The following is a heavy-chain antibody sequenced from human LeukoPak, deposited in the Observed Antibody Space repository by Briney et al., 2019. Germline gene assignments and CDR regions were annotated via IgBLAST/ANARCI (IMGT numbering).Heavy chain of an antibody. CDR3: ARVRYYYGSGSCLNWFDP. J-gene: IGHJ5*02. V-gene: IGHV4-59*01. Sequence: SETLSLTCTASGGSISSYYWSWIRQPPGKGLEWIGYIYYSGSTNYNPSLKSRVTISVDTSKNQFSLKLSSVTAADTAVYYCARVRYYYGSGSCLNWFDPWGQGTLVTVSS. CDR2: IYYSGST. D-gene: IGHD3-10*01. CDR1: GGSISSYY.